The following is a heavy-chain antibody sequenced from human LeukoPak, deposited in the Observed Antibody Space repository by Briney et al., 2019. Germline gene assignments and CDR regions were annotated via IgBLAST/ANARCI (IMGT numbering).Heavy chain of an antibody. CDR1: GFTFDDYA. CDR2: ISWKSGSI. CDR3: AKDIPYYDSSGYSLTAFDY. J-gene: IGHJ4*02. D-gene: IGHD3-22*01. Sequence: PGRSLRLSCAASGFTFDDYAMHWVRQAPGKGLEWVSGISWKSGSIGYADSVKGRFTISRDNAKNSLYLQMNSLRAEDTALYYCAKDIPYYDSSGYSLTAFDYWGQGALVTVSS. V-gene: IGHV3-9*01.